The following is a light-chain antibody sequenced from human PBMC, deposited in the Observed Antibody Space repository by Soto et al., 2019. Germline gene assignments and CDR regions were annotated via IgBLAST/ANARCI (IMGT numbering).Light chain of an antibody. V-gene: IGKV1-39*01. Sequence: DIQMTQSPSALSASVGDGVTITCRASQSISSYLNWYQQKPGKAPKLLIYAASSLQSGVPSRFSGSGSGTDFTLTISSLQPEDFATYYCQQSSSSSWTFGQGTKVDIK. CDR1: QSISSY. CDR3: QQSSSSSWT. CDR2: AAS. J-gene: IGKJ1*01.